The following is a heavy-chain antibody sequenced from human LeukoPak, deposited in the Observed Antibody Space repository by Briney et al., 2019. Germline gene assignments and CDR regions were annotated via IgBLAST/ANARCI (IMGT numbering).Heavy chain of an antibody. J-gene: IGHJ3*02. V-gene: IGHV4-30-4*07. CDR1: GGSISSSTYS. Sequence: SETLSLTCAVSGGSISSSTYSWSWIRQPPGKGLEWIGYIYYSGTTYYNPSLKSRVTISVDTSKNQFSLKLSSVTAADTAVYYCARDGTYYYAFDIWGQGTMVTVSS. D-gene: IGHD3-10*01. CDR2: IYYSGTT. CDR3: ARDGTYYYAFDI.